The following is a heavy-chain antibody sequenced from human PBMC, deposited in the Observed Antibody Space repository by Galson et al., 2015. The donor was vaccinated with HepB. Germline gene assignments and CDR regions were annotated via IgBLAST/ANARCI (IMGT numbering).Heavy chain of an antibody. J-gene: IGHJ3*02. CDR1: GFTFSSYG. CDR3: AKDVAPDIVAAISVGGDASDI. CDR2: IRYDGSNK. Sequence: SLRLSCAASGFTFSSYGMHWVRQAPGKGLEWVAFIRYDGSNKYYADSVKGRFTISRDNSKNTLYQQMNSLRAEDTAVYYCAKDVAPDIVAAISVGGDASDIWGQGTMVTVSS. D-gene: IGHD5-12*01. V-gene: IGHV3-30*02.